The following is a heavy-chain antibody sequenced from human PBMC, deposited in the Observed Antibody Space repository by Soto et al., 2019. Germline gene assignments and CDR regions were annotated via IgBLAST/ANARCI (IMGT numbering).Heavy chain of an antibody. CDR2: ILDDGSDQ. CDR3: ARDDDYGGNGFDY. D-gene: IGHD4-17*01. J-gene: IGHJ4*02. V-gene: IGHV3-33*01. Sequence: QGQLVESGGGVVQPGRSLRLCCAASGFTFSRYGMHWVRQAPGKGLEWVAVILDDGSDQNYADSVKGRFTISRDNSKNSLYLQRNILRAEDTAVYYGARDDDYGGNGFDYWGQGTLVTVSS. CDR1: GFTFSRYG.